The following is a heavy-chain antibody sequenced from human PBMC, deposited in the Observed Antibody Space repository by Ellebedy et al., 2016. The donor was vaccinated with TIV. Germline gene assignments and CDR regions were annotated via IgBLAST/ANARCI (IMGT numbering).Heavy chain of an antibody. V-gene: IGHV3-33*01. CDR3: ARDHCGGDCYNEGSFDN. Sequence: GESLKISCAASGFSISSHGMHWVRQTPGKGLEWVAVIWYDGSTKYYGDSVKGRFAISSDESKNTVYLHMDNMRVEDTAVYYCARDHCGGDCYNEGSFDNWGQGTLVTVSS. CDR1: GFSISSHG. CDR2: IWYDGSTK. D-gene: IGHD2-21*02. J-gene: IGHJ4*02.